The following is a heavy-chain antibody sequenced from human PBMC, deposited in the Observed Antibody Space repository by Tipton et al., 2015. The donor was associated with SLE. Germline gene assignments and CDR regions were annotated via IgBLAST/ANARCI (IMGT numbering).Heavy chain of an antibody. CDR2: INHSGYT. V-gene: IGHV4-34*01. CDR1: GGSFSGYY. J-gene: IGHJ6*02. Sequence: LRLSCAVYGGSFSGYYWSWIRQPPGKGLEWIGEINHSGYTNYNPSLKSRITISVDTSKNQFSLNLTSVTAADTAVYYCGTVTTDYYHYGVDVWGQGTTVTVSS. CDR3: GTVTTDYYHYGVDV. D-gene: IGHD4-17*01.